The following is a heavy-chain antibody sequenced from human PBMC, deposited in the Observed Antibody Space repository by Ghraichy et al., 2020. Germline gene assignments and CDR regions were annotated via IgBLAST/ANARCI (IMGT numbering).Heavy chain of an antibody. CDR1: GITFSSHW. V-gene: IGHV3-74*01. CDR3: ARGHSSPGEDALDI. D-gene: IGHD6-13*01. Sequence: GGSLRLSCAASGITFSSHWMHWVRQAPGQGLVWVSRINAVATRTNYADSVNGRFTISRDNAQNTVYLQMSSLRAEDTALYYVARGHSSPGEDALDIWGQGTMVTVSS. CDR2: INAVATRT. J-gene: IGHJ3*02.